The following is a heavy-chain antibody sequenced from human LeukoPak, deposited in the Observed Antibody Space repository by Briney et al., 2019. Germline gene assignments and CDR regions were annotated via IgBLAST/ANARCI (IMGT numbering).Heavy chain of an antibody. CDR1: GFTFSSYE. V-gene: IGHV3-7*03. J-gene: IGHJ4*02. CDR2: INQDGSVK. D-gene: IGHD6-19*01. Sequence: GGSLRLSCAASGFTFSSYEMSWVRQAPGKGLEWVANINQDGSVKYYVDSVKGRFTISRDNAKNSLYLQMNSLRAEDTALYYCAKVPSSGWYYFDYWGQGTLVTVSS. CDR3: AKVPSSGWYYFDY.